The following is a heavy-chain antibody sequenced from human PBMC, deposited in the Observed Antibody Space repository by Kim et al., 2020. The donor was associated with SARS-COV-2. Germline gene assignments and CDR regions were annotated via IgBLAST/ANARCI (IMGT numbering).Heavy chain of an antibody. CDR2: ILYDGSKK. CDR3: AKEKLVEYSYYGMDV. J-gene: IGHJ6*02. CDR1: GFIFGNYG. V-gene: IGHV3-30*18. D-gene: IGHD6-6*01. Sequence: GGSLRLSCAASGFIFGNYGMHWVRQAPGEGLEWVAVILYDGSKKYYVDSVKGRFTISRDNSKNTLFLLMNSLGPEDTAVYYCAKEKLVEYSYYGMDVWGQGTTVTVSS.